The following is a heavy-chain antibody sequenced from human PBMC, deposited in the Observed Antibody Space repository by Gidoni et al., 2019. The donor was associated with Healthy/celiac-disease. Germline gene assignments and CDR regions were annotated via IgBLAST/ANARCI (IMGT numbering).Heavy chain of an antibody. D-gene: IGHD6-13*01. Sequence: EVQLVESGGGLVKPGGSLRLSCAPSGFTFSSYSMNWVRQAPGKGLEWVSSISSSSSYIYYADSVKGRFTISRDNAKNSLYLQMNSLRAEDTAVYYCAREAAAIYYYYMDVWGKGTTVTVSS. CDR1: GFTFSSYS. J-gene: IGHJ6*03. CDR2: ISSSSSYI. V-gene: IGHV3-21*01. CDR3: AREAAAIYYYYMDV.